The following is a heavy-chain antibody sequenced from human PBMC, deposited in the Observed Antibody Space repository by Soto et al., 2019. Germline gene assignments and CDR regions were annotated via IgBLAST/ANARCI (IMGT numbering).Heavy chain of an antibody. Sequence: PGGSLRLSCAASGFTFSSYWMSWVRQAPGKGLEWVANIKQDGSEKYYVDSVKGRFTISRDNAKNSLYLQMNSLRAEDTAVYYCARVGGWVVAATTNDAFDIWGQGTMVTVSS. V-gene: IGHV3-7*01. D-gene: IGHD2-15*01. CDR2: IKQDGSEK. CDR1: GFTFSSYW. J-gene: IGHJ3*02. CDR3: ARVGGWVVAATTNDAFDI.